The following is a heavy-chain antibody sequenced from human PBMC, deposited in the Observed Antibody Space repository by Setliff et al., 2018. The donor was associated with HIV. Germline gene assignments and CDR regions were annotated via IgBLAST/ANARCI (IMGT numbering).Heavy chain of an antibody. J-gene: IGHJ3*02. CDR1: GGTFSSYA. V-gene: IGHV1-69*05. CDR3: AGIRGGDAFDI. CDR2: IIPIFGTA. D-gene: IGHD3-10*01. Sequence: SVKVSCKASGGTFSSYAISWVRQAPGQGLEWMGGIIPIFGTANYAQKFQGRVTITTDESTSTVFMDLSSLRSEDTAVYYCAGIRGGDAFDIWGQGTMVTVSS.